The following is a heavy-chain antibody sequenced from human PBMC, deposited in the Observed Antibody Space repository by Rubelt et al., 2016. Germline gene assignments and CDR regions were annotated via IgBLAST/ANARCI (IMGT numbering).Heavy chain of an antibody. CDR2: FFFGGINE. Sequence: VQLLESGGGLVQPGGSLRLSCAASGFTFSTYGLHWVRQAPGKGLEWVAVFFFGGINEEYADSGKGRFTISRDNSKNTLYLQVNSLRPEDTAVYYSMIVPYWGQGTLVTVSS. J-gene: IGHJ4*02. V-gene: IGHV3-30*04. CDR3: MIVPY. CDR1: GFTFSTYG.